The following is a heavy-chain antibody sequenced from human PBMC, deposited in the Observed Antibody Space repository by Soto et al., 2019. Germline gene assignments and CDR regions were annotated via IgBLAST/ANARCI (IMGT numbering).Heavy chain of an antibody. CDR2: IIPVFGRA. D-gene: IGHD1-1*01. Sequence: QVQLVQSGAEVKKPGSSVKVSCKASGGTFSNYAISWVRQAPGQGLEWMGGIIPVFGRADYAPKFQGRVTLIADESTSTAYMEVSSLTSDDTAVYYCAGEGIGAVERLGWFDPWGQGTLVTVSS. V-gene: IGHV1-69*01. CDR3: AGEGIGAVERLGWFDP. J-gene: IGHJ5*02. CDR1: GGTFSNYA.